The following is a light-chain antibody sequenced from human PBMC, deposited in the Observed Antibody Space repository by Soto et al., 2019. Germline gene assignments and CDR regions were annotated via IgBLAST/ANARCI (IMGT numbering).Light chain of an antibody. V-gene: IGLV1-44*01. CDR2: TNN. CDR3: AAWDDSLNGFV. CDR1: SSNIGSNT. Sequence: QSVLTQPPSASGAPGQRVTISCSGSSSNIGSNTVNWYQQLPGTAPKLLIYTNNQRPSGVRDRFSGSRSGTSASLAISGLQSEDEADYYCAAWDDSLNGFVFGNRTKVTVX. J-gene: IGLJ1*01.